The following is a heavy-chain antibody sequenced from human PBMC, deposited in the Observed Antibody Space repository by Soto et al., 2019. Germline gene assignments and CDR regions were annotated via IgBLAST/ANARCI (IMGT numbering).Heavy chain of an antibody. CDR3: ARDPFSPPYYYYGMDV. V-gene: IGHV1-69*13. Sequence: SVKVSCKASGGTFSSYAISWVRQAPGQGLEWMGGIIPIFGTSNYAQKFQGRVTITADESTSTAYMELSSLRSEDTAVYYCARDPFSPPYYYYGMDVWGQGTTVTVSS. J-gene: IGHJ6*02. D-gene: IGHD3-3*01. CDR1: GGTFSSYA. CDR2: IIPIFGTS.